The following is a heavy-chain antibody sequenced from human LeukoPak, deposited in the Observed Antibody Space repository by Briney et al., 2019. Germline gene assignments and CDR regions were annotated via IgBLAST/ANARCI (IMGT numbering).Heavy chain of an antibody. V-gene: IGHV3-21*01. Sequence: GGSLRLSCAASGFTFSGYSMNWVRQAPGKGLEWVSSISTSSSYIYYADSVKGRFTISRDNAKNSLYLQMNSLRAEDTAVYYCARDSGLWSSEYYFDYWGQGTLLTVSS. CDR3: ARDSGLWSSEYYFDY. CDR2: ISTSSSYI. J-gene: IGHJ4*02. D-gene: IGHD2-15*01. CDR1: GFTFSGYS.